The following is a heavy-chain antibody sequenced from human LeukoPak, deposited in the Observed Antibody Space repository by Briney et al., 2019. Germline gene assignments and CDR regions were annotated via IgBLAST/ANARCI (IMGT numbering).Heavy chain of an antibody. CDR1: GGTFSSYA. Sequence: GASVKVSCKASGGTFSSYAISWVRQVPGQGLEWMGWMNPNTGNTGYAQKFQGRVTITRNTSISTAFMELSSLRSEDTAVYYCARRAVGNSYYYSMDVWGKGTTVTVSS. V-gene: IGHV1-8*03. CDR2: MNPNTGNT. J-gene: IGHJ6*03. CDR3: ARRAVGNSYYYSMDV. D-gene: IGHD6-19*01.